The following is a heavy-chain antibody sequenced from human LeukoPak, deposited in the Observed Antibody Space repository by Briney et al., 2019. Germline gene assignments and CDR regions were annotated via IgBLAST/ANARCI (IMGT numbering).Heavy chain of an antibody. Sequence: SQTLSLTCTVSGGSISSGGYYWNWIRQHPGNGLEWIGYIYYSRSTYYNPSLKSRVTISVDTSKNQFSLKLSSVTAADTAVYYCARDVVEGYCSGGSCYPNYGVDVWGQGTTVTVSS. CDR2: IYYSRST. CDR3: ARDVVEGYCSGGSCYPNYGVDV. D-gene: IGHD2-15*01. J-gene: IGHJ6*02. CDR1: GGSISSGGYY. V-gene: IGHV4-31*03.